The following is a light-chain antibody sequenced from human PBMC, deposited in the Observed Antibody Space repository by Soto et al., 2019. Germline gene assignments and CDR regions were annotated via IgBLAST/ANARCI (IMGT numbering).Light chain of an antibody. Sequence: QPVLTQSPSASASLGASVTLTCTLTSEHIRYSIGWHQQQPEKGPPYLMSLNSDGSQTNGDGIPDRFSGSSSGAERYLTISSLQSEDEAVYYCQTWGRGIVVFGGGTKLTVL. CDR1: SEHIRYS. CDR2: LNSDGSQ. J-gene: IGLJ2*01. V-gene: IGLV4-69*01. CDR3: QTWGRGIVV.